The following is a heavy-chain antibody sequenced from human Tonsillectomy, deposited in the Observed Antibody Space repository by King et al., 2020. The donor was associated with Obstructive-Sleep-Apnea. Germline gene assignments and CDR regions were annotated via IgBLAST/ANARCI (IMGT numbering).Heavy chain of an antibody. Sequence: VQLVESGAEVKKPGASVKVSCKASGYTFTSYGISWVRQAPGQGLEWMGWISAYNGNTNYAQKLQGRVTMTTDTSTSTAYMELRSLRSDDTAVYYCARERHSSGWSYYYYYGMDVWGQGTTVTVSS. CDR3: ARERHSSGWSYYYYYGMDV. CDR2: ISAYNGNT. V-gene: IGHV1-18*04. CDR1: GYTFTSYG. J-gene: IGHJ6*02. D-gene: IGHD6-19*01.